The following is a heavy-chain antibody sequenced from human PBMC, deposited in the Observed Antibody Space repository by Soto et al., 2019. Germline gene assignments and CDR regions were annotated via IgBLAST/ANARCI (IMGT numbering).Heavy chain of an antibody. CDR2: ISSSGSTI. Sequence: GGALRLSCAASGFTCSGYEMNWVGQAPGKGLEWVSYISSSGSTIYYADSVKGRFTISRDNAKNSLYLQMNSLRAEDTAVYYCARVRNYYDIPDYWGQGTLVTVSS. J-gene: IGHJ4*02. V-gene: IGHV3-48*03. CDR1: GFTCSGYE. CDR3: ARVRNYYDIPDY. D-gene: IGHD3-22*01.